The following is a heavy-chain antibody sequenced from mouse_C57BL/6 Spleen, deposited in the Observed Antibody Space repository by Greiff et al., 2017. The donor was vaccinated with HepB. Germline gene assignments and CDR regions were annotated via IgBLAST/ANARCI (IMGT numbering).Heavy chain of an antibody. J-gene: IGHJ3*01. D-gene: IGHD2-4*01. CDR1: GFTFSSYS. CDR3: ARVYDYDEGAWFAY. Sequence: EVQLVESGGGLVKPGGSLKLSCPASGFTFSSYSMSWVRQTPEKRLEWVATISDGGSYTDYPDNVKGRFTISRDNAKNNLYLQMSHLKSEDTAMYYCARVYDYDEGAWFAYWGQGTLVTVSA. CDR2: ISDGGSYT. V-gene: IGHV5-4*01.